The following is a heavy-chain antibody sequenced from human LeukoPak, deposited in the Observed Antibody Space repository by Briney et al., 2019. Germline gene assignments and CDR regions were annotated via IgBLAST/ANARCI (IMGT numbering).Heavy chain of an antibody. CDR1: GFTFSSYW. D-gene: IGHD6-13*01. CDR2: IKQDGSEK. CDR3: ARDRSSSWYESFDY. Sequence: GSLRLSCAASGFTFSSYWMSWVRQAPGKGLEWVANIKQDGSEKYYVDSVKGRFTISRDNAKNSLYLQMNSLRAEDTAVYYCARDRSSSWYESFDYWGQGTLVTVSS. J-gene: IGHJ4*02. V-gene: IGHV3-7*01.